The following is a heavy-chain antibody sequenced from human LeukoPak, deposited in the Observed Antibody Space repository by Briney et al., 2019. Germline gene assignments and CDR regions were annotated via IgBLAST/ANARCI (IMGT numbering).Heavy chain of an antibody. D-gene: IGHD3-10*01. Sequence: PGGSLRLSCAASGFTLSTYAMNWVRQAPGKGLEWVAVISYDGSNKYYADSVKGRFTISRDNSKNTLYLQMNSLRAEDTAVYYCARDSDPLLWFGELSAFDYWGQGTLVTVSS. CDR1: GFTLSTYA. V-gene: IGHV3-30-3*01. CDR3: ARDSDPLLWFGELSAFDY. J-gene: IGHJ4*02. CDR2: ISYDGSNK.